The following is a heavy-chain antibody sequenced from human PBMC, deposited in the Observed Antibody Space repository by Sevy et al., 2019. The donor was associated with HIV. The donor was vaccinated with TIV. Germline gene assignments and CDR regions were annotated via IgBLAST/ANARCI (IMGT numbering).Heavy chain of an antibody. D-gene: IGHD3-10*01. CDR1: GFTFSSYS. Sequence: RGSLRLSCAASGFTFSSYSMNWVRQAPGKGLEWVSSISSSSSYIYYADSVKGRFTISRDNAKNSLYLQMNSLRAEDTAVYYCASLDYYGSGSYFVSYYGMDVWGQGTTVTVSS. CDR3: ASLDYYGSGSYFVSYYGMDV. CDR2: ISSSSSYI. J-gene: IGHJ6*02. V-gene: IGHV3-21*01.